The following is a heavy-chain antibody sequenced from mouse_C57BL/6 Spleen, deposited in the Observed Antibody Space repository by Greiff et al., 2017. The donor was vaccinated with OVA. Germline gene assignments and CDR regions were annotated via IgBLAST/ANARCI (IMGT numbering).Heavy chain of an antibody. J-gene: IGHJ4*01. CDR2: IDPSDSYT. CDR1: GYTFTSYW. CDR3: ARSNDYYAMDY. Sequence: QVQLQQPGAELVKPGASVKLSCKASGYTFTSYWMQWVKQRPGQGLEWIGEIDPSDSYTNYNQKFKGKATLTVDTSSSTAYMQLSSLTSEDSAVYYCARSNDYYAMDYWGQGTSVTVSS. V-gene: IGHV1-50*01.